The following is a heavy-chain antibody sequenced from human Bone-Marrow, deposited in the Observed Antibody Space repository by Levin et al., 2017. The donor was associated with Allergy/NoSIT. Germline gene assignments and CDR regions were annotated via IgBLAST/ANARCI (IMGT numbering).Heavy chain of an antibody. D-gene: IGHD5-24*01. CDR2: IYYSGST. CDR1: GGSISSGGYY. V-gene: IGHV4-31*03. CDR3: ARTSVEMATITGLAFDY. J-gene: IGHJ4*02. Sequence: SQTLSLTCTVSGGSISSGGYYWSWIRQHPGKGLEWIGYIYYSGSTYYNPSLKSRVTISVDTSKNQFSLKLSSVTAADTAVYYCARTSVEMATITGLAFDYWGQGTLVTVSS.